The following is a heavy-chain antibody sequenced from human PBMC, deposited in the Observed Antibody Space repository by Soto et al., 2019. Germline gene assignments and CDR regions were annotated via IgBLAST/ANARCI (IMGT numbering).Heavy chain of an antibody. CDR1: GDSISSYY. CDR3: ARGHTFDY. Sequence: SETLSLTCTVSGDSISSYYWFWIRQPPGKGLEWLAYIHHSGITNYNPSLKSRLTISVDTPKNQFSLKLSSVTAADTAVYYRARGHTFDYWGQGNLVTVSS. J-gene: IGHJ4*02. V-gene: IGHV4-59*01. CDR2: IHHSGIT.